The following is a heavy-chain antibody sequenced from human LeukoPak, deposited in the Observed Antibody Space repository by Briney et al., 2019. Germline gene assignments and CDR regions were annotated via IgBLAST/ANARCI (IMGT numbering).Heavy chain of an antibody. D-gene: IGHD3-22*01. CDR1: GFTFSGSA. CDR3: TRREYYYDSSGYYHDAFDI. V-gene: IGHV3-73*01. Sequence: GAYLRLSCAASGFTFSGSAMHWLPPASGKGPEWAGRLRSKANSYATAYAASVKGRFTISRDDSKNTAYLQMNGLKTEDTAVYYCTRREYYYDSSGYYHDAFDIWGQGTMVTVSS. J-gene: IGHJ3*02. CDR2: LRSKANSYAT.